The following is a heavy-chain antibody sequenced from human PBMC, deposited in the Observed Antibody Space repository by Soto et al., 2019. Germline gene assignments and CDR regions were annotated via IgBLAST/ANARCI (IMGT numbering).Heavy chain of an antibody. D-gene: IGHD7-27*01. V-gene: IGHV1-3*01. CDR3: ARGPQGTSTKLGDGFEN. CDR1: GYTFTSYA. J-gene: IGHJ3*02. CDR2: INAGNGNT. Sequence: ASVKVSCKASGYTFTSYAMHWVRQAPGQRLEWMGWINAGNGNTKYSQKFQGRVTITRDTSASTAYMELSSLRSEDTAVYYCARGPQGTSTKLGDGFENWGQGTMVTVSS.